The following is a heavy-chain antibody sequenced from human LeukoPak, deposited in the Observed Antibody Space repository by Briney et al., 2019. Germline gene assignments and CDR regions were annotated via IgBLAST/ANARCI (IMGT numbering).Heavy chain of an antibody. CDR3: ARGPHCSSTSCYVTGAFDV. D-gene: IGHD2-2*01. CDR2: ISSSSSSI. CDR1: GFSFSIYS. V-gene: IGHV3-21*01. J-gene: IGHJ3*01. Sequence: GGSLRLSCAGSGFSFSIYSMNWVRQAPGKGLEWVSSISSSSSSIYYADSLKGRFTIYRDNAKDSLYLQMNSLRDEDTAVYYCARGPHCSSTSCYVTGAFDVWGQGTMVTVSS.